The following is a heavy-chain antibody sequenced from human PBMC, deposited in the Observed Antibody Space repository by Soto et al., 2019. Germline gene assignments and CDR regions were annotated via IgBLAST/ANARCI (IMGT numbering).Heavy chain of an antibody. CDR3: ARWRVGSSVPHIPFAVFDY. V-gene: IGHV4-59*01. D-gene: IGHD6-19*01. J-gene: IGHJ4*02. Sequence: SATLSLTCTVSGGSISSYYWGWIRQPPGKGLEWIGYIYHSGSTTYNPSLKTRVTRSVDTCKNQFSLKLSSVTAADTAVYYCARWRVGSSVPHIPFAVFDYWGQGTLVTVSS. CDR1: GGSISSYY. CDR2: IYHSGST.